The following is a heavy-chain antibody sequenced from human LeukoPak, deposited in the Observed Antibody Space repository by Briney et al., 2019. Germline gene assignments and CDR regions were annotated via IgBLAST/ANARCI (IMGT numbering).Heavy chain of an antibody. J-gene: IGHJ6*02. CDR1: GYTFTSYG. D-gene: IGHD3-10*01. V-gene: IGHV7-4-1*02. CDR2: INTNTGNP. Sequence: ASVKVSCKASGYTFTSYGISWVRQAPGQGLEWMGWINTNTGNPTYAQGFTGRFVFSLDTSVSTAYLQISSLKAEDTAVYYCARLYYYGSGSLFYYYYGMDVWGQGTTVTVSS. CDR3: ARLYYYGSGSLFYYYYGMDV.